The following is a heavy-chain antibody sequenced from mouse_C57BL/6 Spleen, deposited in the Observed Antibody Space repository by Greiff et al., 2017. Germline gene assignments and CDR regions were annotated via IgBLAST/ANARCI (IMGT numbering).Heavy chain of an antibody. CDR1: GYTFTSYW. Sequence: QVQLQQPGAELVRPGSSVKLSCKASGYTFTSYWMHWVKQRPIQGLEWIGNIDPSGSETHYNQKFKDKATLTVDKSSSTAYMQLSSLTSEDSAVYYCARVEDSSGYWFAYWGQGTLVTVSA. D-gene: IGHD3-2*02. J-gene: IGHJ3*01. CDR2: IDPSGSET. CDR3: ARVEDSSGYWFAY. V-gene: IGHV1-52*01.